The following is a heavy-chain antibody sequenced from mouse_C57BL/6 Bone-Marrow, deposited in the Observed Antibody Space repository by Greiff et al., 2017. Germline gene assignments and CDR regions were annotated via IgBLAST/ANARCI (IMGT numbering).Heavy chain of an antibody. V-gene: IGHV1-69*01. CDR3: ARTLVADYFDY. D-gene: IGHD1-1*01. CDR2: IDPSDSYT. J-gene: IGHJ2*01. CDR1: GYTFTSYW. Sequence: VQLQQPGAELVMPGASVKLSCKASGYTFTSYWMHWVKQRPGQGLEWIGAIDPSDSYTNYNQKFKGKSTLTVDKSSSTAYMQLSSLTSEDSAVYYCARTLVADYFDYWGQGTTLTVSS.